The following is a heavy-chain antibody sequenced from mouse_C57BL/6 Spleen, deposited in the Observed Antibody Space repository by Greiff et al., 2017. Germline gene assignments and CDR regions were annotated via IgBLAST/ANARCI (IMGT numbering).Heavy chain of an antibody. V-gene: IGHV8-12*01. CDR2: IYWDDDK. Sequence: VKLMESGPGILQSSQTLSLTCSFSGFSLSTSGMGVSWIRQPSGKGLEWLAHIYWDDDKRYNPSLKSRLTISKDTSRNQVFLKITSVDTADTATYYCARKGITTVVDWYFDVWGTGTTVTVSS. CDR3: ARKGITTVVDWYFDV. D-gene: IGHD1-1*01. CDR1: GFSLSTSGMG. J-gene: IGHJ1*03.